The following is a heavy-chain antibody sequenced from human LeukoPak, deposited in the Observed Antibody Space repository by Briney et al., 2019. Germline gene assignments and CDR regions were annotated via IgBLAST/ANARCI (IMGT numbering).Heavy chain of an antibody. CDR3: AREIFGSGSYPDY. Sequence: GGSLRLSCAASGFTFSSHELTWVRQAPNKGLEWVSAISGSGERTHYADSVKGRFTISRDNSRNTVYLRMNGLRAEDTAVYYCAREIFGSGSYPDYWGQGTLVTVSS. V-gene: IGHV3-23*01. CDR1: GFTFSSHE. D-gene: IGHD3-10*01. J-gene: IGHJ4*02. CDR2: ISGSGERT.